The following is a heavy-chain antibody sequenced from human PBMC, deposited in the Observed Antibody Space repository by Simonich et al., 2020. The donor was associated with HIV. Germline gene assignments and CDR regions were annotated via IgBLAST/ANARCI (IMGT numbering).Heavy chain of an antibody. J-gene: IGHJ5*02. CDR2: INHSGST. V-gene: IGHV4-34*01. D-gene: IGHD5-12*01. CDR3: AREGYSGYDRGWFDP. Sequence: QVQLQQWGAGLLKPSETLSLTCAVYGGSFSGYYWSWIRQPPGKGLEWIGEINHSGSTNYNPSPKSLVTISVDTSKNQFSLKLSSVTAADTAVYYCAREGYSGYDRGWFDPWGQGNLVTVSS. CDR1: GGSFSGYY.